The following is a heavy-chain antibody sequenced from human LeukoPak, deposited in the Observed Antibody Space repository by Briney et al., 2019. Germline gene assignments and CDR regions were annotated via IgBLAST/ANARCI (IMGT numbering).Heavy chain of an antibody. D-gene: IGHD7-27*01. Sequence: HAGGSLRLSCAASGLTFSSCWVSWVRQAPGKGLEWVANIKQDGSEKYYVDSVKGRFTPSRDNSKKSLSLQMNRLRAEETAVYYCARFLGLGSNWGRDYWGQGTLVTVSS. CDR2: IKQDGSEK. CDR3: ARFLGLGSNWGRDY. V-gene: IGHV3-7*05. J-gene: IGHJ4*02. CDR1: GLTFSSCW.